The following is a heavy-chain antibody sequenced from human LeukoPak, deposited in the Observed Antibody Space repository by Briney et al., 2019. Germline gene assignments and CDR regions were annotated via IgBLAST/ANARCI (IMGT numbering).Heavy chain of an antibody. CDR3: ARGLGLQRPRSDY. CDR1: GGTFNSYA. CDR2: IIPIFGTA. J-gene: IGHJ4*02. D-gene: IGHD4-11*01. Sequence: SETVSYKASGGTFNSYAISWVRQAPGQGLEWMGGIIPIFGTANYAQKFQGRVTITADESTSTAYMELSSLRSEDTAVYYCARGLGLQRPRSDYWGQGTLVTVSS. V-gene: IGHV1-69*13.